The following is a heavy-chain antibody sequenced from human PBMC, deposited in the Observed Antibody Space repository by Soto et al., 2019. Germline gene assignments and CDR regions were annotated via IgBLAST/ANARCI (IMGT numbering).Heavy chain of an antibody. CDR1: VFTFIDYY. V-gene: IGHV3-11*06. J-gene: IGHJ3*02. CDR3: ARDGQWEPDAFDI. CDR2: ISSSSSYT. Sequence: GWSLRLACASSVFTFIDYYMRWIRQAPGKGLEWVSYISSSSSYTNYADSVKGRFTISRDNAKNSLYLQMNSLRAEDTAVYYCARDGQWEPDAFDIWGQGTMVTVSS. D-gene: IGHD1-26*01.